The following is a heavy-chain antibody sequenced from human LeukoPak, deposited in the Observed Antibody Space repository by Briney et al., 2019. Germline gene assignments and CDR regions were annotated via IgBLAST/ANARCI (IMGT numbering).Heavy chain of an antibody. D-gene: IGHD3-3*01. CDR2: INTKSGRT. CDR1: GYSFTDYY. V-gene: IGHV1-2*02. Sequence: ASETVSFKTSGYSFTDYYIHWVRQAPGQGLEWMGWINTKSGRTSSARKFQGRVTMTRDPSITTVYMDMAWLTSDDTAIYFCARADFIDAGPYLIGPWGQGTLVTISS. J-gene: IGHJ5*02. CDR3: ARADFIDAGPYLIGP.